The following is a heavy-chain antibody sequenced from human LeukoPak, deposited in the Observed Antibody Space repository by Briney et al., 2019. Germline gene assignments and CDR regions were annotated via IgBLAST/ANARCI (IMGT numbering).Heavy chain of an antibody. J-gene: IGHJ4*02. Sequence: GGALRLSCAASGFTFSSYAKSQGRPAPGKGRGWVSAIRYDGSNKYYADSVKGRFTISRDNSKNTLYLQMNSLRAEDTAVYYCAKELRYFDWLSPFDYWGQGTLVTVSS. CDR2: IRYDGSNK. V-gene: IGHV3-30*02. D-gene: IGHD3-9*01. CDR1: GFTFSSYA. CDR3: AKELRYFDWLSPFDY.